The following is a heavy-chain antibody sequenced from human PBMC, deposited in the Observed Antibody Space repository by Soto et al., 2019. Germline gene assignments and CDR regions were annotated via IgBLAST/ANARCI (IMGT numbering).Heavy chain of an antibody. CDR3: ARRTVHCSGGSCYSEYFQH. J-gene: IGHJ1*01. CDR2: INHSGST. Sequence: SETLSLTCAVYGGSFSGYDWSWIRQPPGKGLEWIGEINHSGSTNYNPSLKSRVTISVDTSKNQFSLKPSSVTAADTAVYYCARRTVHCSGGSCYSEYFQHWGQGTLLTVSS. V-gene: IGHV4-34*01. D-gene: IGHD2-15*01. CDR1: GGSFSGYD.